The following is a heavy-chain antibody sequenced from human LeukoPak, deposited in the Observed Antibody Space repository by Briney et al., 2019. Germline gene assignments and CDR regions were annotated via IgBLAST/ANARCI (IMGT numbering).Heavy chain of an antibody. V-gene: IGHV4-34*01. CDR1: GGSFSGYY. D-gene: IGHD5-18*01. Sequence: SETLSLTCAVYGGSFSGYYWSWIRQPPGKGLEWIGTINHSGSTNYNPSLKSRVTISVDTYKNQFSLKLSSVHAGDTAAFYCWLLCEGSGRGVNAAVHTWGQGTTVTVSS. CDR3: WLLCEGSGRGVNAAVHT. J-gene: IGHJ3*02. CDR2: INHSGST.